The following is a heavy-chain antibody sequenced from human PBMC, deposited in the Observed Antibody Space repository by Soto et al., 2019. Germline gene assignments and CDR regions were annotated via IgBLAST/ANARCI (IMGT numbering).Heavy chain of an antibody. Sequence: EVQLVESGGGLVQPGGSLRLSCSGFTFNTYWMSWVRQAPGKGLVWVANIIEDGSQKNYVCSVRGRFTIYRDNAKTSLYLPMNHLSTEATAVYYCARGSTSFDSWGQGTLVTVSS. D-gene: IGHD2-2*01. CDR1: GFTFNTYW. CDR2: IIEDGSQK. V-gene: IGHV3-7*01. CDR3: ARGSTSFDS. J-gene: IGHJ4*02.